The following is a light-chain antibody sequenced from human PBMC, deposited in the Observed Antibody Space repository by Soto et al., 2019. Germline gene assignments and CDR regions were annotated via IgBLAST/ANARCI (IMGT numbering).Light chain of an antibody. CDR3: QQGHSNPIP. CDR2: AAS. Sequence: DIQMTQSPSSLSASVGDRVNITCRTSETISTYVNWYQKKPGKAPKLLIYAASILQSGVPSRFSGSGSGTDFTLTISSLQPEDFATYYCQQGHSNPIPLGQGTRLEI. J-gene: IGKJ5*01. CDR1: ETISTY. V-gene: IGKV1-39*01.